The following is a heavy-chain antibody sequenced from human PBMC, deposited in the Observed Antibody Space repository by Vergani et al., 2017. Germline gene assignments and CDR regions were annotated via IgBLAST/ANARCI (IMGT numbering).Heavy chain of an antibody. V-gene: IGHV3-21*01. CDR1: GFTFSYYS. D-gene: IGHD2-2*01. CDR3: ARDLRPLIGSSTINPQWGWFDP. Sequence: EVQLVESGGGLVKPGGSLRLSCAASGFTFSYYSMNWVRQAPGKGLEWVSSITSSSSYIYYADSVKGRFTLSRDNAKNSLYLKMNSLRAEDTAVYYCARDLRPLIGSSTINPQWGWFDPLGQGTLVTVSS. CDR2: ITSSSSYI. J-gene: IGHJ5*01.